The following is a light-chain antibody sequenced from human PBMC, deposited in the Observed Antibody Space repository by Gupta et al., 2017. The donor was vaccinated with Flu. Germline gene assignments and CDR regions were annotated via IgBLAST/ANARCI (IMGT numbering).Light chain of an antibody. Sequence: QSVLTQPPSASGPPGQRVTISCSGSSSNIGSNTVNWYQQLPGTAPKLLIYSNNQRPSGAPDRFSGSKSGTSASLAISGLQSEDEADYYCAAWDDSLNGRVFGGGTKLTVL. CDR3: AAWDDSLNGRV. CDR1: SSNIGSNT. V-gene: IGLV1-44*01. CDR2: SNN. J-gene: IGLJ2*01.